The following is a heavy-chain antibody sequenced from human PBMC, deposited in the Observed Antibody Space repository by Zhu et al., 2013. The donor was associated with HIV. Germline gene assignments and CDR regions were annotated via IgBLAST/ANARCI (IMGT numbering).Heavy chain of an antibody. CDR2: INPNTGET. CDR3: ARGLGLNFGVVV. Sequence: QVQLVQSGAEVKKPGASVKVSCRASGYTFSTYGITWVRQAPGQGPEWMGRINPNTGETTYAQKFQGRVSMTTDTSIDTGFLELTHLTYDDTAIYYCARGLGLNFGVVVWGQGTTVTVSS. CDR1: GYTFSTYG. D-gene: IGHD3-3*01. V-gene: IGHV1-18*01. J-gene: IGHJ6*02.